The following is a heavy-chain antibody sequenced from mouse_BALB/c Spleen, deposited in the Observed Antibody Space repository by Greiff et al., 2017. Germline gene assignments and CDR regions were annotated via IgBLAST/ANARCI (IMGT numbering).Heavy chain of an antibody. D-gene: IGHD2-14*01. Sequence: QVQLKQSGPELVKPGASVRISCKASGYTFTSYYIHWVKQRPGQGLEWIGWIYPGNVNTKYNEKFKGKATLTADKSSSTAYMQLSSLTSEDSAVYFCAREGTGGAMDYWGQGTSVTVSS. CDR2: IYPGNVNT. CDR3: AREGTGGAMDY. V-gene: IGHV1S56*01. J-gene: IGHJ4*01. CDR1: GYTFTSYY.